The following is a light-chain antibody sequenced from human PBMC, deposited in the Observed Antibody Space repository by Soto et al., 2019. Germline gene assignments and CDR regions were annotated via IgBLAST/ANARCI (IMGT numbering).Light chain of an antibody. J-gene: IGLJ2*01. CDR2: DVS. V-gene: IGLV2-11*01. CDR3: CSYTGSFTLV. Sequence: QSALTQPRSVSGSPGQSVTISCTGTSSVVGGYNYVSWYQQHPGKAPKFMIYDVSKRPSGVPDRFSGSKSGNTASLTISGLQAEDEADYYCCSYTGSFTLVFGGGPKLTVL. CDR1: SSVVGGYNY.